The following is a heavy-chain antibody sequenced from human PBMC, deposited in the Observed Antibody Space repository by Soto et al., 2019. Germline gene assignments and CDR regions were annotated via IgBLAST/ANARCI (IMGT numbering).Heavy chain of an antibody. CDR1: GYSFVTYG. CDR3: ARDVQPWWDNPTAGYDY. Sequence: QIQLVQSGLEVKKPGASVRVSCKTSGYSFVTYGFSWVRQAPGQGPEWVAWIGAYKGSTRYSERLQGRGTLSTDMHATTGDVELRSLGPGYTAVYSCARDVQPWWDNPTAGYDYWGQGTVVTVSA. J-gene: IGHJ4*02. D-gene: IGHD2-8*02. V-gene: IGHV1-18*04. CDR2: IGAYKGST.